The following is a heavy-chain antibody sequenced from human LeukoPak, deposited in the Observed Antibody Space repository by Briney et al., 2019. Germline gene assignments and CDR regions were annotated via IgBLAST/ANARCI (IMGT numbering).Heavy chain of an antibody. CDR2: IYYSGST. J-gene: IGHJ4*02. CDR1: GGSISSNSYY. D-gene: IGHD3-22*01. V-gene: IGHV4-39*01. Sequence: SETLSLTCTVSGGSISSNSYYWGWIRQPPGKGLQRIGNIYYSGSTYYNPSLKSRVTISVDTSKNQFSLKLSSVTATDTAVYYCASDDSGYDNWGQGTLVTVSS. CDR3: ASDDSGYDN.